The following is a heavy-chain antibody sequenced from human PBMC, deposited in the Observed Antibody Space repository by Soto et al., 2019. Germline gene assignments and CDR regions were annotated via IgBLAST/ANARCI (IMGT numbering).Heavy chain of an antibody. Sequence: ASVKVSCKASGYTFTSYYLHWVRQAPGQGLEWMGIINPSGGSTSYAQKFQGRVTMTRDTSTSTVYMELSSLRSEDTAVYYCAREVTMVRGVDYYGTDVWGQGTTVTVSS. CDR2: INPSGGST. D-gene: IGHD3-10*01. CDR3: AREVTMVRGVDYYGTDV. J-gene: IGHJ6*02. CDR1: GYTFTSYY. V-gene: IGHV1-46*01.